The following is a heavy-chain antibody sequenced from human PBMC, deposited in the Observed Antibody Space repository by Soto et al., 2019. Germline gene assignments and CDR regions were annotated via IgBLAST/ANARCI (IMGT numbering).Heavy chain of an antibody. V-gene: IGHV3-33*01. Sequence: GGSLRLSCAASGFTFSSYGMHWVRQAPGKGLEWVAVIWYDGSNKYYADSVKGRFTISRDNSKNTLYLQMNSLRAEDTAVYYCAREPIVVVPAAMEDGMDVWGQGTTVTVSS. CDR3: AREPIVVVPAAMEDGMDV. D-gene: IGHD2-2*01. CDR1: GFTFSSYG. J-gene: IGHJ6*02. CDR2: IWYDGSNK.